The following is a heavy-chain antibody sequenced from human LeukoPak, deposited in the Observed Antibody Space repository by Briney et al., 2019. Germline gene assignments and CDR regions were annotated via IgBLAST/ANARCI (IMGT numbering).Heavy chain of an antibody. CDR2: ISVQNGNT. V-gene: IGHV1-18*01. D-gene: IGHD3-3*01. CDR3: ARDTGDFWSGYFDY. CDR1: GYTFKSNG. J-gene: IGHJ4*02. Sequence: APVTVCCKASGYTFKSNGISWVRQAPGQGLEWMGWISVQNGNTFYAQKFQGRVTINTDTSTSTAYMELRSLTSDDTAVYYCARDTGDFWSGYFDYWGQGSLVTVSS.